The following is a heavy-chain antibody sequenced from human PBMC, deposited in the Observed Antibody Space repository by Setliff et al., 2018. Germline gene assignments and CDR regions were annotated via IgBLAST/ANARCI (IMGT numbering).Heavy chain of an antibody. Sequence: SVKVSCKASGGSFRTSSISWVRQAPGQGLEWMGGTIPILNKPNYAQNFQGRVAITADKSTTTSYMELSGLRSEDTALYFCATDLKFTRFCFGSNCYSGAFEMWGQGTMVTVSS. J-gene: IGHJ3*02. CDR1: GGSFRTSS. V-gene: IGHV1-69*10. CDR3: ATDLKFTRFCFGSNCYSGAFEM. CDR2: TIPILNKP. D-gene: IGHD2-21*02.